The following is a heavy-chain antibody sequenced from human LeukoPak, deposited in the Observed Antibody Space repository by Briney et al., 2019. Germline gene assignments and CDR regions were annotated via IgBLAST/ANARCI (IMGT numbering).Heavy chain of an antibody. Sequence: SVKVSCKASGGTFSSYAISWVRQAPGQGLEWMGGIIPIFGTANYAQKLQGRVTITADKSTSTAYMELSSLRSEDTAVYYCHMGEDGYNGYYGMDVWGQGTTVTVSS. CDR3: HMGEDGYNGYYGMDV. D-gene: IGHD5-24*01. V-gene: IGHV1-69*06. CDR2: IIPIFGTA. CDR1: GGTFSSYA. J-gene: IGHJ6*02.